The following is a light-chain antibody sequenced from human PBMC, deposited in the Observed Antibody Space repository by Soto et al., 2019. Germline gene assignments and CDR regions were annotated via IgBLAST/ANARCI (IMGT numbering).Light chain of an antibody. CDR1: SGHSSYA. CDR3: QTWGTGIHGV. V-gene: IGLV4-69*01. CDR2: LNSDGSH. J-gene: IGLJ3*02. Sequence: QSVLTQSPSASASLGASVKLTCTLSSGHSSYAIAWHQQQPEKGPRYLMKLNSDGSHSKGDGIPDRFSGSSSGAERYLTISSLQSEDEADYYCQTWGTGIHGVFGGGTKLTAL.